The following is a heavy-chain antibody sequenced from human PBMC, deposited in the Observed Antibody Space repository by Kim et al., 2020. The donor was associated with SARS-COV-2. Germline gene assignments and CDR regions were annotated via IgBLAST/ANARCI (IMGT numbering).Heavy chain of an antibody. CDR2: IKPKTEGGTT. Sequence: GGSLRLSCAGTGSTFGNAWMTWVRQAPGKGLEWVGRIKPKTEGGTTEYAAPVQGRFTISRDDSKNTLYLEINRLTIEDTAIYYCHPGGHWFDIWGQGTLV. CDR1: GSTFGNAW. J-gene: IGHJ5*02. V-gene: IGHV3-15*01. CDR3: HPGGHWFDI.